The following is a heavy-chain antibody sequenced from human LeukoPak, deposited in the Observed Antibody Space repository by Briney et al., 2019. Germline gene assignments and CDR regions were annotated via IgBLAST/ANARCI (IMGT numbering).Heavy chain of an antibody. D-gene: IGHD1-26*01. J-gene: IGHJ2*01. Sequence: GGSLRLSCAASGFTFSSYAMSWVRQAPGKGLEWVSAISGSGGSTYYADSVKGRFTISRDNSKNTLYLQMNSLRAEDTAVYYCTRVGWEWYFDLWGRGTLVTVSS. CDR1: GFTFSSYA. CDR2: ISGSGGST. CDR3: TRVGWEWYFDL. V-gene: IGHV3-23*01.